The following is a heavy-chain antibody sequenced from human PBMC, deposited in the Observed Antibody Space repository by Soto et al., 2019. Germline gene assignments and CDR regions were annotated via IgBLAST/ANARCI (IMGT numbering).Heavy chain of an antibody. CDR3: AGGQYYFDY. J-gene: IGHJ4*02. Sequence: QVQLVESGGGVVQPGRSLRLSCAASEFPFSNYGMHWVRQAPGKGLEWVAHISDDGSNKHYADSVKGRFTISRDNSKNMLFLQMSSLRTEDTAVYYCAGGQYYFDYCGQGTRVSVSS. CDR1: EFPFSNYG. D-gene: IGHD2-15*01. V-gene: IGHV3-30*03. CDR2: ISDDGSNK.